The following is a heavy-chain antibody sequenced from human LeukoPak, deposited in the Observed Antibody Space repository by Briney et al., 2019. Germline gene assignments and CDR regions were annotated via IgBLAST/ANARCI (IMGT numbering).Heavy chain of an antibody. D-gene: IGHD6-19*01. CDR1: GFIFSNYG. V-gene: IGHV3-23*01. J-gene: IGHJ4*02. CDR2: ISGSGGST. CDR3: AKGAASIAVAGTSDY. Sequence: GGSLRLSCAASGFIFSNYGMSWVRQAPGKGLEWVSAISGSGGSTYYADSVKGRFTISRDNSKNTLYLQMNSLRAEDTAVYYCAKGAASIAVAGTSDYWGQGTLVTVSS.